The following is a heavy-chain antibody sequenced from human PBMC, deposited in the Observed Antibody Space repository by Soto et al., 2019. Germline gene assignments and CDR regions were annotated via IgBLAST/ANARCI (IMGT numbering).Heavy chain of an antibody. Sequence: PGGSLRLSCYASGFTLSGIAMHWFRQAPGQGLEWVAVISNDGTNQYYSESVKGRFTISRDNSKNTLYLQMNNLRAEDTAVYYCAKAYYFDSSGYYDNYYAMDVWGQGSTVTVSS. CDR1: GFTLSGIA. V-gene: IGHV3-30*18. D-gene: IGHD3-22*01. J-gene: IGHJ6*01. CDR3: AKAYYFDSSGYYDNYYAMDV. CDR2: ISNDGTNQ.